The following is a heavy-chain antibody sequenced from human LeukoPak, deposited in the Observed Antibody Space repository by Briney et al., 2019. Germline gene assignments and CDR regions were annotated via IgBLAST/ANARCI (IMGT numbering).Heavy chain of an antibody. V-gene: IGHV3-30*04. J-gene: IGHJ4*02. CDR3: ARAEMATIYFDY. Sequence: PGRSLRLSCAASGFTFSSYAMHWVRQAPGKGLEWVAVISYDGSNKYYADSVKGRFTISRDNSKNTLYLQMNSLRAEDTAVYYCARAEMATIYFDYWGQGTLVTASS. CDR2: ISYDGSNK. D-gene: IGHD5-24*01. CDR1: GFTFSSYA.